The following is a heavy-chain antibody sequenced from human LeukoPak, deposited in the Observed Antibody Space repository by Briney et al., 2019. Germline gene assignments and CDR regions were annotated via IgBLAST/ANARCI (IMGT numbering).Heavy chain of an antibody. V-gene: IGHV4-61*02. J-gene: IGHJ3*02. CDR2: IYTSGST. Sequence: PSETLSLTCTVSGGSISSGSYYWRWVRQPAGKGLEWIGRIYTSGSTNYNPSRRSRLTISVDTAKNQLSLKLSSVTAADTAVYYCARGRVRSGWAYDIWGQGTMVTVSS. CDR3: ARGRVRSGWAYDI. D-gene: IGHD6-19*01. CDR1: GGSISSGSYY.